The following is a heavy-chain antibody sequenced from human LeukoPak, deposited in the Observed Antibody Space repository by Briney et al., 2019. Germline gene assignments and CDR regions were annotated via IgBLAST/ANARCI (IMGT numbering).Heavy chain of an antibody. V-gene: IGHV3-20*04. D-gene: IGHD3-10*01. Sequence: PGGSLRLSCAASGFTFDDYGMSWVRQAPGKGLEWVSGINWNGGSTGYVDSVKGRFTISRDYSKNSLYLQMNSLKTEDTAVYYCIAMIREVGYWGQGTLVTVSS. J-gene: IGHJ4*02. CDR3: IAMIREVGY. CDR1: GFTFDDYG. CDR2: INWNGGST.